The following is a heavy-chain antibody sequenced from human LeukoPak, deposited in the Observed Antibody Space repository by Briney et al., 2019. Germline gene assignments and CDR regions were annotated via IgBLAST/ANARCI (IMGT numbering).Heavy chain of an antibody. CDR1: DGSVSSSTYY. CDR3: VSELDGHFPH. V-gene: IGHV4-39*02. J-gene: IGHJ1*01. Sequence: PSETLSLTCTVSDGSVSSSTYYWGWIRQAPGKGLEWIGSIYYSGTTYYNPALKSRVIMSVDTSKNLFSLKMTSVTATDTAVYFCVSELDGHFPHWGQGTLITVPS. CDR2: IYYSGTT.